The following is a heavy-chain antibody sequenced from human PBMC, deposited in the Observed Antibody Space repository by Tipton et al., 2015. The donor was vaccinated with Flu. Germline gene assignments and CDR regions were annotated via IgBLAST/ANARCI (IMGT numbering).Heavy chain of an antibody. CDR2: INPNSGGT. J-gene: IGHJ4*02. CDR3: ARGGTVTMVRGVNPWDFDY. CDR1: GYTFAGYY. Sequence: QLVQSGAEVKKPGASVKVSCKASGYTFAGYYMHWVRQAPGQGLEWMGWINPNSGGTNYAQKFQGRVSMTRDTSISTAYMELSRRRSDDTAVYYCARGGTVTMVRGVNPWDFDYWGQGTLVTVSS. V-gene: IGHV1-2*02. D-gene: IGHD3-10*01.